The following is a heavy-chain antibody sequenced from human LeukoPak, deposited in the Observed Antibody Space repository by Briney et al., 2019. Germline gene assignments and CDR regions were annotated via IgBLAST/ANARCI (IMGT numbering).Heavy chain of an antibody. CDR3: ARALRTFDS. CDR2: IKHNGDEL. D-gene: IGHD3-16*01. J-gene: IGHJ4*02. V-gene: IGHV3-7*04. Sequence: GGSLRLSCAASRFTLSSYRMTWVRQAPGKGLEWVANIKHNGDELNYVDSVEDRFTISRDNAKNSLYLHMTGLRAEDTAVYYCARALRTFDSWGQGTLVTVSS. CDR1: RFTLSSYR.